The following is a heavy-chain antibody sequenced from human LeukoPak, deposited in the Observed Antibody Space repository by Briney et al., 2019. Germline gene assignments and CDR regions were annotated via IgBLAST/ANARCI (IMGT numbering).Heavy chain of an antibody. V-gene: IGHV3-7*04. CDR3: TRVGYIDEGNDY. Sequence: GGSLRLSCVASGFPFSSYWMTWVRQAPGKGLEWVANIKQDGSKKSYVDSVKGRFTISRDNAKNSLYLQMNSLRAEDTAIYYCTRVGYIDEGNDYWGQGTLVTVSS. D-gene: IGHD5-24*01. J-gene: IGHJ4*02. CDR2: IKQDGSKK. CDR1: GFPFSSYW.